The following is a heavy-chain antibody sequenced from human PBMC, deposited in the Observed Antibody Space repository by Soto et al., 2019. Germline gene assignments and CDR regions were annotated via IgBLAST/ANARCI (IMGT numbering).Heavy chain of an antibody. CDR3: ARSLVATIWGFDY. J-gene: IGHJ4*02. Sequence: SVKVSCKVSGYTLTELSMHWVRQAPGQGLEWMGGIIPIFGTANYAQKFQGRVTITADESTSTAYMELSSLRSEDTAVYYCARSLVATIWGFDYWGQGTQVTVSS. D-gene: IGHD5-12*01. V-gene: IGHV1-69*13. CDR1: GYTLTELS. CDR2: IIPIFGTA.